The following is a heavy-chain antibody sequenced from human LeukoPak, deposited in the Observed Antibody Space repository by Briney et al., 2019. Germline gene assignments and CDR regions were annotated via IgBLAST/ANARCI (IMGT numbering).Heavy chain of an antibody. CDR1: GFTFSSYG. D-gene: IGHD3-22*01. CDR3: AKAIRYDNMAADY. Sequence: HPGRSLTLSCAASGFTFSSYGMHWVRQAPGEGLEWVAVISYDGRHNYYADSVKVRFTISTDNSKDTLCLQMNSLRAEDTAVYYCAKAIRYDNMAADYWGQGTLVTVSS. J-gene: IGHJ4*02. CDR2: ISYDGRHN. V-gene: IGHV3-30*18.